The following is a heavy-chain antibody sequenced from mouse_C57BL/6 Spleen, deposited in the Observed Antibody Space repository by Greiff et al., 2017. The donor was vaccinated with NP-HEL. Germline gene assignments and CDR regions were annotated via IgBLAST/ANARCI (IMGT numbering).Heavy chain of an antibody. CDR1: GFNIKDYY. D-gene: IGHD1-1*01. V-gene: IGHV14-2*01. Sequence: LVESGAELVKPGASVKLSCTASGFNIKDYYMHWVKQRTEQGLEWIGRIDPEDGETKYAPKFQGKATITADTSSNTAYLQLSSLTSEDTAVYYCARGTTVVAGNFDYWGQGTTLTVSS. CDR3: ARGTTVVAGNFDY. J-gene: IGHJ2*01. CDR2: IDPEDGET.